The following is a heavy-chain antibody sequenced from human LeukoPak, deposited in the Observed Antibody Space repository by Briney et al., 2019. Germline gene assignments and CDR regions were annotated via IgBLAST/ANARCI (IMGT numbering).Heavy chain of an antibody. Sequence: GGSLRLSCAASGFTFSNYSMTWVRQAPGKGLEWVSAISGNGITTYYADSVKGRFTISSDNSKNTVDLHLNSLRAEDTAVFYCAKVDITRTIPLALDIWGQGTMVTVSS. CDR3: AKVDITRTIPLALDI. CDR1: GFTFSNYS. D-gene: IGHD1/OR15-1a*01. J-gene: IGHJ3*02. V-gene: IGHV3-23*01. CDR2: ISGNGITT.